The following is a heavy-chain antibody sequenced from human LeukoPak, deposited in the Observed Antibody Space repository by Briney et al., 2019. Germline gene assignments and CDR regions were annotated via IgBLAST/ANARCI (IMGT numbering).Heavy chain of an antibody. D-gene: IGHD6-19*01. CDR3: AKTGSIAVSLGY. CDR2: ISYDGSNK. J-gene: IGHJ4*02. Sequence: GGSLRLSCAASGFTFSSYGMHWVRQAPGKGLEWVAVISYDGSNKYYADSVKGRSTISRDNSKNTLYLQMNSLRAEDTAVYYCAKTGSIAVSLGYWGQGTLVTVSS. CDR1: GFTFSSYG. V-gene: IGHV3-30*18.